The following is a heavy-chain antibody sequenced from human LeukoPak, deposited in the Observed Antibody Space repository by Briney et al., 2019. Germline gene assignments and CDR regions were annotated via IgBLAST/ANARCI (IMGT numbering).Heavy chain of an antibody. J-gene: IGHJ6*03. CDR3: ARDGIVVVPAANRYGHYYYYMDV. Sequence: GGSLRLSCAASGFTFSSYAMHWVRQAPGKGLEYVSAISSNGGSTYYANSVKGRFTISRDNSKNTLYLQMGRLRAEDMAVYYCARDGIVVVPAANRYGHYYYYMDVWGKGTTVTVSS. CDR2: ISSNGGST. CDR1: GFTFSSYA. D-gene: IGHD2-2*01. V-gene: IGHV3-64*01.